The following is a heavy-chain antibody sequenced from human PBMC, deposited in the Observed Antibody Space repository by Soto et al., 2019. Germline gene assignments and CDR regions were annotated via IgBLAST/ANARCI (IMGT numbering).Heavy chain of an antibody. CDR2: IYHSGST. Sequence: QVQLQESGPGLVKPSGTLSLTCAVSGGSISSTKWWSWVRQPPGKGLEWIGEIYHSGSTNYSPSLKSRVSISVDESKNQFSLKLSSVTAADTAVYYCAKVWDFSSGWIDCWGQGTLVTVSS. V-gene: IGHV4-4*02. CDR3: AKVWDFSSGWIDC. CDR1: GGSISSTKW. D-gene: IGHD6-19*01. J-gene: IGHJ4*02.